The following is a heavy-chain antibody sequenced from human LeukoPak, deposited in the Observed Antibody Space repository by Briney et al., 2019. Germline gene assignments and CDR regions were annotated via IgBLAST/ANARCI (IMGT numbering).Heavy chain of an antibody. CDR2: IRVKAYGGTT. D-gene: IGHD6-13*01. Sequence: KPGRSLRLSCTPSGVTFGNYAMNWFRQAPGKGLEWVGFIRVKAYGGTTEYAASVKGKFTISRDDSKSIASLQMNSLKTADTAVYCCTIHVGGSGWYLTGWFDPWGQGTLVTVSS. J-gene: IGHJ5*02. CDR3: TIHVGGSGWYLTGWFDP. CDR1: GVTFGNYA. V-gene: IGHV3-49*05.